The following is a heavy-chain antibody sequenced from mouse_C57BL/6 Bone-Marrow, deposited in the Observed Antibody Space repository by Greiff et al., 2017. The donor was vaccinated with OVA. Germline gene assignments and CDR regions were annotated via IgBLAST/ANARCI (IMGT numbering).Heavy chain of an antibody. Sequence: VKVVESGPGLVAPSQSLSITCTVSGFSLTSYGVHWVRQPPGKGLEWLVVIWSDGSTTYNSALKSRVSISKDNSKSQVFLKMNSLQTYDTAIYYCARHGDYYAMDYWGQGTSVTVSS. V-gene: IGHV2-6-1*01. CDR3: ARHGDYYAMDY. J-gene: IGHJ4*01. CDR1: GFSLTSYG. CDR2: IWSDGST.